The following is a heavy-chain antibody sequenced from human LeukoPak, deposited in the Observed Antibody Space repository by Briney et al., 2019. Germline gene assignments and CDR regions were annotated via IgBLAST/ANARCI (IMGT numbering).Heavy chain of an antibody. Sequence: GGSLRLSCAASGLSFSNNGMHWVRQAPGKGLEWVAVISYDGSNEYYADSVKGRFTISRDNSKNTLYLQMNSLRAVDTAVYYCAKVGWVTNTLFHYGMDVWGQGTTVTVSS. CDR2: ISYDGSNE. CDR3: AKVGWVTNTLFHYGMDV. J-gene: IGHJ6*02. CDR1: GLSFSNNG. D-gene: IGHD4-17*01. V-gene: IGHV3-30*18.